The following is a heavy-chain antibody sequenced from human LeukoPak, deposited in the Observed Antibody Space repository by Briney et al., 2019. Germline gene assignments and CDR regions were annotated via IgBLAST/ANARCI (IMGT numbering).Heavy chain of an antibody. V-gene: IGHV6-1*01. CDR2: TYYRSTWYN. CDR3: ARARLHHNYGSGTNFGY. CDR1: GDSVSSNSAA. D-gene: IGHD3-10*01. Sequence: SQTLSLTCAISGDSVSSNSAAWNWIRQSPSRGLEWLGRTYYRSTWYNDYAVSVQSRISINPDTSKNQFSLQLNSVTPEDTAVYYCARARLHHNYGSGTNFGYWGQGTLVTVSS. J-gene: IGHJ4*02.